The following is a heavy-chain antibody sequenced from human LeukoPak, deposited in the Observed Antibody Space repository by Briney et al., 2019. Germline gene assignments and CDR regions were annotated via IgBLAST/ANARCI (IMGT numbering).Heavy chain of an antibody. CDR1: GFTFDDYA. V-gene: IGHV3-9*01. D-gene: IGHD6-13*01. CDR2: ISWNGGSI. Sequence: GGSLRLSCAASGFTFDDYAMHWVRQAPGKGLEWVSGISWNGGSIVYADSVKGRFTISRDNAENSLYLQMNSLRAEDTAVHYCARRAKVYSSSRYYFDYWGQGTLVTVSS. CDR3: ARRAKVYSSSRYYFDY. J-gene: IGHJ4*02.